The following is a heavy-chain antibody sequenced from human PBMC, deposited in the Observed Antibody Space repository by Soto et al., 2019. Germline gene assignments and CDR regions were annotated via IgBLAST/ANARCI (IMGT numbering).Heavy chain of an antibody. Sequence: GESLKISCAASGFTFSSYDMHWVRQATGKGLEWVSAIGTAGDTYYPGSVKGRFTISRENAKNSLYLQMNSLRAGDTAVYYCARMGYSSPYYYGMDVWGQGTTVTVSS. D-gene: IGHD3-22*01. CDR2: IGTAGDT. CDR1: GFTFSSYD. V-gene: IGHV3-13*01. J-gene: IGHJ6*02. CDR3: ARMGYSSPYYYGMDV.